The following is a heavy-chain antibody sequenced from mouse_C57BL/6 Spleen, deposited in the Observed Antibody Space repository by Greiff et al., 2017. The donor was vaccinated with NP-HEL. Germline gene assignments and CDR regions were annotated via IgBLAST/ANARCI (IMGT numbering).Heavy chain of an antibody. V-gene: IGHV3-6*01. J-gene: IGHJ3*01. CDR1: GYSITSGYY. CDR3: AREDSNFAY. D-gene: IGHD2-5*01. CDR2: ISYDGSN. Sequence: EVHLVESGPGLVKPSQSLSLTCSVTGYSITSGYYWNWIRQFPGNKLEWMGYISYDGSNNYNPSLKNRISITRDTSKNQFFLKLNSVTTEDTATYYCAREDSNFAYWGQGTLVTVSA.